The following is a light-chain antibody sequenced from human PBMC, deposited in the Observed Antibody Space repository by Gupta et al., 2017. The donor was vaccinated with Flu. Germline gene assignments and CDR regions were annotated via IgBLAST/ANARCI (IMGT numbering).Light chain of an antibody. Sequence: PSTLSASVGDRVTITCRASQSISSWLAWYQQKPGKAPKLLIYKASSLESGVPSRFSGSGSGTEFTITISSLQPDDFATYYCQQYNSYPWTFGQGTKVEIK. V-gene: IGKV1-5*03. J-gene: IGKJ1*01. CDR1: QSISSW. CDR2: KAS. CDR3: QQYNSYPWT.